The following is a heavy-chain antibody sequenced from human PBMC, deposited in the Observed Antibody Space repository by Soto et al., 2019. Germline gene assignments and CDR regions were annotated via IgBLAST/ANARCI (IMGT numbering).Heavy chain of an antibody. V-gene: IGHV4-59*01. CDR3: ARVFRGNYYGSGTGWFDP. D-gene: IGHD3-10*01. J-gene: IGHJ5*02. CDR1: GGSISSYY. Sequence: SETLSLTCTVSGGSISSYYWSWIRQPPGKGLEWIGYIYYSGSTNYTPSLKSRVTISVDTSKNQFSLKLSSVTAADTAVYYCARVFRGNYYGSGTGWFDPWGQGTLVTVSS. CDR2: IYYSGST.